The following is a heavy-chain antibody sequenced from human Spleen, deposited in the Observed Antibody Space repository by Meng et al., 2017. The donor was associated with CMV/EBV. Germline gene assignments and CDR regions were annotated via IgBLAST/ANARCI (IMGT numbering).Heavy chain of an antibody. D-gene: IGHD3-22*01. Sequence: SGFSLSIGGLGVGCILQPPGKALEWLAFIYWHDDKRYSPSLNRFLTTTNDSSNTLFLLTITHVAPVNTATYFSAHTPYNSSCYRFDFWGQGTLVTVSS. CDR1: GFSLSIGGLG. CDR2: IYWHDDK. J-gene: IGHJ4*02. CDR3: AHTPYNSSCYRFDF. V-gene: IGHV2-5*01.